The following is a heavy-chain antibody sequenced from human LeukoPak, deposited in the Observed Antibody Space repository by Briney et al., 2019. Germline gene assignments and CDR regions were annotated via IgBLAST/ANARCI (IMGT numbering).Heavy chain of an antibody. V-gene: IGHV3-23*01. CDR2: ISGTSGSGGS. J-gene: IGHJ6*03. D-gene: IGHD6-13*01. Sequence: HPGGSLRLSCAASGFTFSSYAMTWVRQAPGKGLEFVSVISGTSGSGGSYYTDSVKGRFTISRDNSKNTLFLQMTNLRADDTAVYYCARGADTSSWSFYYYYMDVWGKGTTVTVSS. CDR1: GFTFSSYA. CDR3: ARGADTSSWSFYYYYMDV.